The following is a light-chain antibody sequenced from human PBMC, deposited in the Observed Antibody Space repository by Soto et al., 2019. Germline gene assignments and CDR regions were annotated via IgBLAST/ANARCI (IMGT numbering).Light chain of an antibody. Sequence: QSVLTXPASVSGSPGQSITISCTGTSSDVGGYNYVSWYQQHPGKAPKLMIYDVSNRPSGVSNRFSGSKSGNTASLTISGLQAEDEADYYCSSYTSSSTLGVFGTGTKVT. CDR3: SSYTSSSTLGV. CDR1: SSDVGGYNY. CDR2: DVS. V-gene: IGLV2-14*01. J-gene: IGLJ1*01.